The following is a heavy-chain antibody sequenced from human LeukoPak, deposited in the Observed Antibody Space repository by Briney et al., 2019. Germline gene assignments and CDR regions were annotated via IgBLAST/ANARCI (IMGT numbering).Heavy chain of an antibody. CDR1: GGTFSSHA. Sequence: ASVKVSCKASGGTFSSHAISWVRQAPGQGLEWMGGIIPIFGTADYAQKFQGRVTITADESTSTAYMELSSLRSEDTAVYYCASFYSTHSRFDYYDSSGYYYPLDYWGQGTLVTVSS. D-gene: IGHD3-22*01. J-gene: IGHJ4*02. CDR2: IIPIFGTA. CDR3: ASFYSTHSRFDYYDSSGYYYPLDY. V-gene: IGHV1-69*13.